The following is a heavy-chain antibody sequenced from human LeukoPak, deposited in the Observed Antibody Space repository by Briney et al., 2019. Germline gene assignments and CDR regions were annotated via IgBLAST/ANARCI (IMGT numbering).Heavy chain of an antibody. Sequence: GESLKISCKGSGYSFTSYWIGWVRQLPGKGLEWMGIIYPGDSDTRYSPSFQGQVTISADKSISTAYLQWNSLKASDTAIYYCARRNPMTQDAFDIWGQGTMVTVSS. D-gene: IGHD2-21*02. J-gene: IGHJ3*02. V-gene: IGHV5-51*01. CDR1: GYSFTSYW. CDR2: IYPGDSDT. CDR3: ARRNPMTQDAFDI.